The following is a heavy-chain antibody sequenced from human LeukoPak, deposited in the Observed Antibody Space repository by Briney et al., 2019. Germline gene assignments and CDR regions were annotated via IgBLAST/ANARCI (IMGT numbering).Heavy chain of an antibody. J-gene: IGHJ4*02. CDR3: ATASGSYYRPFDY. D-gene: IGHD1-26*01. Sequence: ASVKVSCKFSGYTLTELSMHWVRQAPGKGLEGMGGFDPEDGETIYAQKFQGRVTMTEDTSTDTAYMELSSLRSEDTAVYYCATASGSYYRPFDYGGQGILVTVSS. V-gene: IGHV1-24*01. CDR2: FDPEDGET. CDR1: GYTLTELS.